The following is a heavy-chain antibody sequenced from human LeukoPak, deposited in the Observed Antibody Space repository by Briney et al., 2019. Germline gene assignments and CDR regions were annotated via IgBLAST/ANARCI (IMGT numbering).Heavy chain of an antibody. CDR1: GFTFSSYG. V-gene: IGHV3-30*03. J-gene: IGHJ5*02. CDR2: ISYDGSNK. Sequence: GGSVRLSCAASGFTFSSYGMHWVRQAPGKGLEWVAVISYDGSNKYYADSVKGRFTISRDNSKNTLYLQMNSLRAEDTAVYYCAREASRNWFDPWGQGTLVTVSS. CDR3: AREASRNWFDP.